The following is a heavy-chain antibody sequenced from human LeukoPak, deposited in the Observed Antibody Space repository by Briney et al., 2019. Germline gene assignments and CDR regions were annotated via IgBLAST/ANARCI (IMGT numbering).Heavy chain of an antibody. CDR3: AKDTDVVVPEYFQY. D-gene: IGHD2-15*01. J-gene: IGHJ1*01. CDR1: GFTFTSYA. Sequence: PVGSLRLSCAASGFTFTSYAMNWVRQAPGKGLEWVSAISGSGGSTYYADSVKGRFTVSRDNSENTLFLQMNSLRAEDTAIYYCAKDTDVVVPEYFQYWGQGILVTVSS. CDR2: ISGSGGST. V-gene: IGHV3-23*01.